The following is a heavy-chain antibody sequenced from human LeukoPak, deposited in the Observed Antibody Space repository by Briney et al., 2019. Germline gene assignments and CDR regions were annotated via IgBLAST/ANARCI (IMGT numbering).Heavy chain of an antibody. CDR1: GYTFAGYY. D-gene: IGHD6-13*01. V-gene: IGHV1-2*02. CDR2: INPKSGAA. J-gene: IGHJ4*02. CDR3: ARGAEAETSPLDF. Sequence: ASVKVSCKASGYTFAGYYMHWVRQAPGQGLEWLGWINPKSGAADYAQQFRGRVTMTRDTSINTDYMEMKRVTSDDTAVYYCARGAEAETSPLDFWGQGTLVIVS.